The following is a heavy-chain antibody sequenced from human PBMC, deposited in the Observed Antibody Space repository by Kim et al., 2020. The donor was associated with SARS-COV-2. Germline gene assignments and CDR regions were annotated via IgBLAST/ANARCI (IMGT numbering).Heavy chain of an antibody. CDR3: ARVRQRGYSISETRSDYHFDY. J-gene: IGHJ4*02. D-gene: IGHD6-13*01. V-gene: IGHV1-18*01. Sequence: ASVKVSCKASGYTFTSYGISWVRQAPGQGLEWMGWISAYNGNTNYAQKLQGRVTMTTDTSTSTAYMELRSLRSDDTAVYYCARVRQRGYSISETRSDYHFDYWGQGTLVTVSS. CDR1: GYTFTSYG. CDR2: ISAYNGNT.